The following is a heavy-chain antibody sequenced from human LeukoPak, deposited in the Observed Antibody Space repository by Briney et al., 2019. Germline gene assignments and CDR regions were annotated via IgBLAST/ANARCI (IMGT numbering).Heavy chain of an antibody. V-gene: IGHV3-53*01. Sequence: GGSLRLSCAVSGFNVRSNYMTWVRQAPGKGLEWVSVLHSGGDTYYADSVRGRFTISIDNSENMLFLQMNGLRADDSAIYYCARGKVYYYYDYWGQGTLVTVSS. CDR1: GFNVRSNY. CDR2: LHSGGDT. J-gene: IGHJ4*02. D-gene: IGHD5/OR15-5a*01. CDR3: ARGKVYYYYDY.